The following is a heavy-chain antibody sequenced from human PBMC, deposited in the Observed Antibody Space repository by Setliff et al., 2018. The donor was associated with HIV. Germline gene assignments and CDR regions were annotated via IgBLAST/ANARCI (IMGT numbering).Heavy chain of an antibody. Sequence: SETLSLTCTVSGVSISSGNFYWTWIRQPAGKGLEWIGHVYSSRNTYYNPSLKSRVTISLDTSTSQFSLKLNSVTAADTAIYFCARRGVGATHRFFNYWGQGTLVTVSS. V-gene: IGHV4-61*09. D-gene: IGHD1-26*01. J-gene: IGHJ4*01. CDR3: ARRGVGATHRFFNY. CDR1: GVSISSGNFY. CDR2: VYSSRNT.